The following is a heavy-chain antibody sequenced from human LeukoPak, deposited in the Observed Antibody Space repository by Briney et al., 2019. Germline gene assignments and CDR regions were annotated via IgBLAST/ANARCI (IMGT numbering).Heavy chain of an antibody. Sequence: KPGGSLRLSCTASGFTFSDYYMSWIRQAPGKGLEWVSYISSSGSTIYYADSVKGRFTISRDNAKNSLYLQMNSLRAEDTAVYYCATQTGGYYYYMDVWGKGTTVTVSS. CDR2: ISSSGSTI. J-gene: IGHJ6*03. CDR1: GFTFSDYY. D-gene: IGHD3-16*01. CDR3: ATQTGGYYYYMDV. V-gene: IGHV3-11*04.